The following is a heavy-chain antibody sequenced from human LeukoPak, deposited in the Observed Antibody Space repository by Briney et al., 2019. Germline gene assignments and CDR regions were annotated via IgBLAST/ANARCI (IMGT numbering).Heavy chain of an antibody. J-gene: IGHJ5*02. CDR1: GYSFTSYW. CDR2: IYPGDSDT. D-gene: IGHD2-2*01. V-gene: IGHV5-51*01. CDR3: ARHVKGYGSSPSGKEVTKEEGGFDP. Sequence: GESLKISCKGSGYSFTSYWFGWVRQMPGKGLEWMGIIYPGDSDTRYSPSFQGQVTISADKSISTAYLQWSSLKASDTAMYYGARHVKGYGSSPSGKEVTKEEGGFDPGGQGTLATASS.